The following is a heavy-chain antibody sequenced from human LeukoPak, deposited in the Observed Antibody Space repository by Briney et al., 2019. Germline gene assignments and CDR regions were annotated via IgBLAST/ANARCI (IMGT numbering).Heavy chain of an antibody. V-gene: IGHV4-61*02. CDR1: GGSISSGSYY. J-gene: IGHJ4*02. CDR3: AREIDPDYGSGSYVV. Sequence: SQTLSLTCTVSGGSISSGSYYWRWIRQPAGKGLEWIGRMYTSGSTNYNPSLNSQFTISLDTSKNQFSLKLSSVTAADTAVYYCAREIDPDYGSGSYVVWGQGTLIIVSS. D-gene: IGHD3-10*01. CDR2: MYTSGST.